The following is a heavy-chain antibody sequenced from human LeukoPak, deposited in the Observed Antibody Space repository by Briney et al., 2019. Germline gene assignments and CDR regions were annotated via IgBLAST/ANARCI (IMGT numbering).Heavy chain of an antibody. J-gene: IGHJ4*02. CDR3: AKGPVVVPAGGSWGDY. CDR1: GFTFSSYA. D-gene: IGHD2-2*01. V-gene: IGHV3-23*01. Sequence: GGSLRLSCAASGFTFSSYAMSWVRQAPGKGLEGVSAISGSGGSTYYADSVKGRFTISRDNSKNTLYLQMNSLRAEDTAVYYCAKGPVVVPAGGSWGDYWGQGTLVTVSS. CDR2: ISGSGGST.